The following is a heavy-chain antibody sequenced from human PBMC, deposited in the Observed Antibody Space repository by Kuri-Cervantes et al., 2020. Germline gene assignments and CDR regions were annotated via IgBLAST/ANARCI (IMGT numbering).Heavy chain of an antibody. CDR1: GGSFIAYY. Sequence: SETLSLTCGVYGGSFIAYYWTWIRQPPGKGLEWIGEINHSGSTNYNPSLKSRVTISVDTSKNQFSLKLSSVTAADTAVYYCARAVQYYYMDVWGKGTTVTVSS. J-gene: IGHJ6*03. CDR2: INHSGST. V-gene: IGHV4-34*01. CDR3: ARAVQYYYMDV.